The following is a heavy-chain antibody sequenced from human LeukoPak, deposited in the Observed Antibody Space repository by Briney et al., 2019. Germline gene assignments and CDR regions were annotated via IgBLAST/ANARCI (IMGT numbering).Heavy chain of an antibody. J-gene: IGHJ4*02. Sequence: SVTLSLTCTVSGGSISSSSYYWGWIRQPPGKGLEWIGSIYYSGSTYYNPSLKSRVTISVDTSKNQFSLKLSSVTAADTAVYYCARRVVVKTFDYWGQGTLVTVSS. V-gene: IGHV4-39*01. D-gene: IGHD2-15*01. CDR3: ARRVVVKTFDY. CDR1: GGSISSSSYY. CDR2: IYYSGST.